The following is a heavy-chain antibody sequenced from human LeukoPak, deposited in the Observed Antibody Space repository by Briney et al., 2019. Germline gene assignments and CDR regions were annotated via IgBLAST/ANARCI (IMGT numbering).Heavy chain of an antibody. CDR2: ISGSGGTT. D-gene: IGHD3-10*01. Sequence: GGSLRLSCTASGFTFNYYVMNWVRQAPGKGLEWVSSISGSGGTTYYADSVKGRFTISRDNSKSTLFLQMNSLRAEDTAVYFCANSRGYGSGNLWGQGTLVTVSS. V-gene: IGHV3-23*01. J-gene: IGHJ4*02. CDR1: GFTFNYYV. CDR3: ANSRGYGSGNL.